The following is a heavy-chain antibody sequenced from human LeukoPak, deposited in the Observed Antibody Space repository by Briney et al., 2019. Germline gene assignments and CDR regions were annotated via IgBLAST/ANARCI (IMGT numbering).Heavy chain of an antibody. CDR3: ARDPVVPAARSYYYYYMDV. Sequence: GGSLRLSCAASGFTFSSYAMHWVRQAPGKGLEWVAVISYDGSNKYYADSVKGRFTISRDNAKNSLYLQMNSLRVEDTALYYCARDPVVPAARSYYYYYMDVWGKGTTVTVSS. CDR1: GFTFSSYA. V-gene: IGHV3-30-3*01. J-gene: IGHJ6*03. D-gene: IGHD2-2*01. CDR2: ISYDGSNK.